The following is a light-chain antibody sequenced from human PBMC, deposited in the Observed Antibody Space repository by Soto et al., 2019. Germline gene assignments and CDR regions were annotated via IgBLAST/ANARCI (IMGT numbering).Light chain of an antibody. J-gene: IGKJ2*01. CDR2: KAS. CDR1: ESINNW. CDR3: QQYNSFSYT. Sequence: DIQMTQSPSTLSASVADRVTITCRASESINNWLAWYQQKPGKAPKLLIYKASSLESGVPSRFSGSGSGTEFTLTITSLQPDDFATYYCQQYNSFSYTFGQGTKLEIK. V-gene: IGKV1-5*03.